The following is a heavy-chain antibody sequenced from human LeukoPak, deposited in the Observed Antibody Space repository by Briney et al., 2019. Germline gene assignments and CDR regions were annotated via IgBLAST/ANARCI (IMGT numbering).Heavy chain of an antibody. J-gene: IGHJ4*02. Sequence: GGSLRLSCKASGFIFSNYAMSWVRQAPGKGLEWVPIITGSGGGSYYADSVKGRFTLSRDNSKNTLFLQMNSLRAEDTAVYFCAKKSLWSGPFDYWGQGTLVTVFS. CDR2: ITGSGGGS. D-gene: IGHD3-3*01. V-gene: IGHV3-23*01. CDR1: GFIFSNYA. CDR3: AKKSLWSGPFDY.